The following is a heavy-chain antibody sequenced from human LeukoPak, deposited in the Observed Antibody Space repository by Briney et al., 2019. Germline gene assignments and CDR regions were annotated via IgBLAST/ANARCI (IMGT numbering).Heavy chain of an antibody. CDR2: IIPIFGTA. D-gene: IGHD6-13*01. Sequence: SVKVSCKASGGTFSNYAISWVRQAPGQGLEWMGGIIPIFGTANYAQKFQGRVTITADKSTSTAYKELSSLRSEDTAVYYCARVRIAAAGTSFDYWGQGTLVTVSS. J-gene: IGHJ4*02. V-gene: IGHV1-69*06. CDR1: GGTFSNYA. CDR3: ARVRIAAAGTSFDY.